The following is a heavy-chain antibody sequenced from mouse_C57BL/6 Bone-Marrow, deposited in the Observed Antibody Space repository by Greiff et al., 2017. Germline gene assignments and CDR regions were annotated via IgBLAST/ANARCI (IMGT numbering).Heavy chain of an antibody. D-gene: IGHD2-12*01. J-gene: IGHJ3*01. CDR2: INPNNGGT. V-gene: IGHV1-18*01. CDR1: GYTFTDYN. Sequence: EVKLVESGPELVKPGASVKIPCKASGYTFTDYNMDWVKQSHGKSLEWIGDINPNNGGTIYNQKFKGKATLTVDKSSSTAYMELRSLTSEDTAVYYCARSRVTRFAYWGQGTLVTVSA. CDR3: ARSRVTRFAY.